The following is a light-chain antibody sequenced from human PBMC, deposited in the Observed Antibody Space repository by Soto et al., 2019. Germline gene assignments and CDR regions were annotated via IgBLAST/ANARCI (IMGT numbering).Light chain of an antibody. J-gene: IGKJ4*01. CDR3: QQAYSFPLT. CDR1: QGISSW. Sequence: IQMTHSPSSVSASVGDRVTITCRASQGISSWLSWYQVKPGKAPKLLIYTTSSLHSGVPSRFRGIGSGTDFALTISSRQPEDFATYYCQQAYSFPLTFGGGTKVEMK. CDR2: TTS. V-gene: IGKV1-12*01.